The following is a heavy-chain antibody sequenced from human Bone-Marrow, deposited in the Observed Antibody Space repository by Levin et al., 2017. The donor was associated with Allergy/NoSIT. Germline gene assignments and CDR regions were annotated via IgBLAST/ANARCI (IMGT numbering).Heavy chain of an antibody. Sequence: GESLKISCAASGFTFNSYDMHWVRQAPGKGLEWLSIISYDGSSKFYADSVRGRFTVSRDSFKNTLFLQMNNLRLEDTAVYFCARPQLDYHGSGSDYGLDLWGQGTTVTVSS. CDR1: GFTFNSYD. CDR3: ARPQLDYHGSGSDYGLDL. V-gene: IGHV3-30-3*01. CDR2: ISYDGSSK. D-gene: IGHD3-10*01. J-gene: IGHJ6*02.